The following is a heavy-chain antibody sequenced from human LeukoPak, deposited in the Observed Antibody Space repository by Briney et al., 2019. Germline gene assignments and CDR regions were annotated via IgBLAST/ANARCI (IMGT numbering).Heavy chain of an antibody. CDR2: INPNSGGT. CDR3: ARDIVVVPAAMKGTYYFDY. CDR1: GYTFTGYY. Sequence: ASVKVSCKASGYTFTGYYMHWVRQAPGQGLEWMGWINPNSGGTNYAQKFQGRDTMTRDTSISTAYMELSRLRSDDTAVYYCARDIVVVPAAMKGTYYFDYWGQGTLVTVSS. J-gene: IGHJ4*02. V-gene: IGHV1-2*02. D-gene: IGHD2-2*01.